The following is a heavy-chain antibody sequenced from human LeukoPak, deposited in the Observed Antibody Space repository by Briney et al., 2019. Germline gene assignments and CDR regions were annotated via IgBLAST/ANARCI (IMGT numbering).Heavy chain of an antibody. D-gene: IGHD6-13*01. CDR2: IKQDGSEK. Sequence: GGSLRLSCAASGFTFSSYWMNWVRQAPGKGLEWVANIKQDGSEKYYVDSVKGRFTISRDNAKNSLYLQMNSLRAEDTAVYYCAREGSSWYRREIDYWGQGTLVTVSS. CDR1: GFTFSSYW. CDR3: AREGSSWYRREIDY. V-gene: IGHV3-7*01. J-gene: IGHJ4*02.